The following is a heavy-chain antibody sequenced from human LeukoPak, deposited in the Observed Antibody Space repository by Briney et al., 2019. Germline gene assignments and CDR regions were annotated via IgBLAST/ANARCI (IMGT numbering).Heavy chain of an antibody. V-gene: IGHV4-39*07. Sequence: KPSETLSLTCTVSGDSISISSYYWGWIRQPPWKGLEWIGSFSYSGSTYYNPSLKSRVTISVETSKDQFSLKLSSVTAADTAVYYCARDRTVVVVVAATQAHWFDPWGQGTLVTVSS. CDR1: GDSISISSYY. CDR2: FSYSGST. CDR3: ARDRTVVVVVAATQAHWFDP. D-gene: IGHD2-15*01. J-gene: IGHJ5*02.